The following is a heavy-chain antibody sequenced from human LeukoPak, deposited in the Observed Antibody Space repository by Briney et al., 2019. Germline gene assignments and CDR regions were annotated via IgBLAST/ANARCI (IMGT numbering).Heavy chain of an antibody. Sequence: GGSLRLSCAASGFTFSNYWMHWVRHAPGKGLVWVSRINNDGINTSYAASVKGRFTISIDNAKNTLNLQMNSLTAEDTAVYYCARDLGQYYDTSDNWFDPWGQGTLVTVSS. D-gene: IGHD3-22*01. V-gene: IGHV3-74*01. J-gene: IGHJ5*02. CDR1: GFTFSNYW. CDR2: INNDGINT. CDR3: ARDLGQYYDTSDNWFDP.